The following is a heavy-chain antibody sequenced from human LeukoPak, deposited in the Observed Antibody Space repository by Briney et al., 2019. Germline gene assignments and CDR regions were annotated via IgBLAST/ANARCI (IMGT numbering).Heavy chain of an antibody. J-gene: IGHJ4*02. Sequence: PSETLSLTCTVSGGSISSSSYYWGWIRQPPGKGLEWIGSIYYSGSTYYNPSLKSRVTISVDTSKNQFSLKLSSVTAADTAVYYRARLAVTTTANVIDYWGQGTLVTVSS. CDR2: IYYSGST. CDR1: GGSISSSSYY. V-gene: IGHV4-39*01. CDR3: ARLAVTTTANVIDY. D-gene: IGHD4-17*01.